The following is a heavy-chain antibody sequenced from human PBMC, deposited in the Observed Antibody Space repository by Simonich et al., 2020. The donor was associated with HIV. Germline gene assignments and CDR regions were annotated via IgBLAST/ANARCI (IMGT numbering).Heavy chain of an antibody. D-gene: IGHD4-17*01. CDR3: ARRHPTTVTTPYFDY. CDR2: INHSGST. V-gene: IGHV4-34*01. J-gene: IGHJ4*02. Sequence: QVQLQQWGAGLLKPSETLSLTCAVYGGSFSGYYWSWIRQPPGKGLGWIGEINHSGSTNYNPSRKSRVTISVDTSKNQFSLKLSSVTAADTAVYYCARRHPTTVTTPYFDYWGQGTLVTVSS. CDR1: GGSFSGYY.